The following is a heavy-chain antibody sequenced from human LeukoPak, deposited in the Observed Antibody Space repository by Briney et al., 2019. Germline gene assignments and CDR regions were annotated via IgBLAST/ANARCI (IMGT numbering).Heavy chain of an antibody. J-gene: IGHJ4*02. CDR1: GGSISSSSYY. CDR2: IYYSGST. V-gene: IGHV4-39*01. D-gene: IGHD2-15*01. Sequence: SETLSFTCTVSGGSISSSSYYWGWIRQPPGKGLEWIGSIYYSGSTYYNPSLKSRVTISVDTSKNQFSLKLSSVTAADTAVYYCARVNKLPFQYYFDYWGQGTLVTVSS. CDR3: ARVNKLPFQYYFDY.